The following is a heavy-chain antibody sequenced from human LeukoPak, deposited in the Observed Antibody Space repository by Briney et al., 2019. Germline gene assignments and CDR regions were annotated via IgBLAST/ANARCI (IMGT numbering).Heavy chain of an antibody. CDR3: AKDFVVVPGNVNYFDY. Sequence: GGSLRLSCAASGFTVSSNYMSWVRQAPGKGLEWVSVIYSGGSTYYADSVKGRFTVSRDNSKNTLYVQMKSLRAEDTAVYYCAKDFVVVPGNVNYFDYWGQGTLVTVSS. CDR2: IYSGGST. J-gene: IGHJ4*02. D-gene: IGHD2-21*02. CDR1: GFTVSSNY. V-gene: IGHV3-53*01.